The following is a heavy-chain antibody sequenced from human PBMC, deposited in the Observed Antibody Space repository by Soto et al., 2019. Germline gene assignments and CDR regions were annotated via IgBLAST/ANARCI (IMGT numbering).Heavy chain of an antibody. V-gene: IGHV3-21*01. D-gene: IGHD3-22*01. CDR1: GFTFSSYS. J-gene: IGHJ3*02. CDR2: ISSSSSYI. Sequence: EVQLVESGGGLVKPGGSLRLSCAASGFTFSSYSMNWARQAPGKGLEWVSSISSSSSYIYYADSVKGRFTISRDNAKNSLYLQMNSLRAEDTAVYYCARDRDYYDSSGYYFPDAFDIWGQGTMVTVSS. CDR3: ARDRDYYDSSGYYFPDAFDI.